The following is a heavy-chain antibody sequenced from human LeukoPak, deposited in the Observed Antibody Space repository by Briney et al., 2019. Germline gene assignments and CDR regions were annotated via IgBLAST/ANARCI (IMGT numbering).Heavy chain of an antibody. CDR2: IYHSGST. D-gene: IGHD2-15*01. V-gene: IGHV4-30-2*01. J-gene: IGHJ3*02. CDR3: AREGYSSRPGAFDI. CDR1: GGSISSGGYS. Sequence: SETLSLTCAVSGGSISSGGYSWSWIRQPPGKGLEWIGYIYHSGSTYYNPSLKSRVTISVDRSKNQFSLKLSSVTAADTAVYYCAREGYSSRPGAFDIWGQGTMVTVSS.